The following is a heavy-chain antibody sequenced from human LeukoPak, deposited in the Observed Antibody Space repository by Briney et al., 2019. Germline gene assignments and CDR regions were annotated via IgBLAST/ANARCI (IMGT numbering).Heavy chain of an antibody. Sequence: SETLSLTCGVSGHSMISDYYWGWIRQPPGKGLEWIGSIYHSGSTHYNPSLKSRVTISVGTSKNQFSLKLSSVTASDTAIYYCARNVSADFSNRHHKWFDPWGQGTLVTVSS. D-gene: IGHD2-8*01. J-gene: IGHJ5*02. CDR2: IYHSGST. CDR1: GHSMISDYY. V-gene: IGHV4-38-2*01. CDR3: ARNVSADFSNRHHKWFDP.